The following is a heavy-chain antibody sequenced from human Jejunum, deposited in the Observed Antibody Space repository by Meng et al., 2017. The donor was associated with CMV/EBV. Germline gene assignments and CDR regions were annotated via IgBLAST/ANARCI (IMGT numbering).Heavy chain of an antibody. V-gene: IGHV1-2*02. CDR1: GYSFNGQY. D-gene: IGHD3-3*01. Sequence: GYSFNGQYIHWVRQAPGQGLEWMGWINPNNGGTKYAQKFQGRVTMTRDTSISTAYMDLSRLKSDDTAMYFCARSDRYDDYWSGDYWGQGTLVTVSS. J-gene: IGHJ4*02. CDR3: ARSDRYDDYWSGDY. CDR2: INPNNGGT.